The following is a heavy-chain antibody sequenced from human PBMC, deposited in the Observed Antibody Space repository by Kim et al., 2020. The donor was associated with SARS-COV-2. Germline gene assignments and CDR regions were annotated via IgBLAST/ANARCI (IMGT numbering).Heavy chain of an antibody. V-gene: IGHV1-46*01. Sequence: ASVKVSCKASGYTFTSYYMHWVRQAPGQGLEWMGIINPSGGSTSYAQKFQGRVTMTRDTSTSTVYMELSSLRSEDTAVYYCARVPGLPTYDQNAFDIWGQGTMVTVSS. D-gene: IGHD3-3*01. J-gene: IGHJ3*02. CDR2: INPSGGST. CDR1: GYTFTSYY. CDR3: ARVPGLPTYDQNAFDI.